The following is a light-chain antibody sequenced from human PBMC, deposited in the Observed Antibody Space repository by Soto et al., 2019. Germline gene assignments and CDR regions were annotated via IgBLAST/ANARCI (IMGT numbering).Light chain of an antibody. CDR3: QQNYSTPPS. V-gene: IGKV1-39*01. CDR2: AAS. Sequence: DIHMTQSPSSLSASVGDRVTITCRASQSISSYVNWYQQKSGQAPKLLIYAASSLRSGVPSRFSGTGSGTDFTLTITSLQPEDFASYHCQQNYSTPPSFGHGTKLAIE. CDR1: QSISSY. J-gene: IGKJ2*01.